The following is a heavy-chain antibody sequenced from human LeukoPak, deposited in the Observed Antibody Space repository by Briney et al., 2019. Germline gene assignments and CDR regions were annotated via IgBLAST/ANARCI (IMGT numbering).Heavy chain of an antibody. V-gene: IGHV4-34*01. J-gene: IGHJ3*02. CDR3: ARDAFDI. CDR2: INHSGST. Sequence: PSETLSLTCAVYGGSFSGYYWNWIRQPPGKGLEWIGEINHSGSTSYNPSLKSRVTISVDTSKNQFSLKLSSVTAADTAVYYCARDAFDIWGQGTMVTVSS. CDR1: GGSFSGYY.